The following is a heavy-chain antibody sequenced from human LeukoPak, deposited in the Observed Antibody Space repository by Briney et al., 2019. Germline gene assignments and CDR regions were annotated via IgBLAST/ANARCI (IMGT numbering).Heavy chain of an antibody. CDR2: IKHDGSEK. CDR1: GFTFSSYA. D-gene: IGHD4-11*01. J-gene: IGHJ3*02. V-gene: IGHV3-7*01. Sequence: GGSLRLSCAASGFTFSSYAMHWVRQAPGKGLEWVANIKHDGSEKYYVDSVKGRFTISRDNGKNSLYVQMNSLSVEDTAVYYCARDLQTTDDAFDIWGQGTMVTVSS. CDR3: ARDLQTTDDAFDI.